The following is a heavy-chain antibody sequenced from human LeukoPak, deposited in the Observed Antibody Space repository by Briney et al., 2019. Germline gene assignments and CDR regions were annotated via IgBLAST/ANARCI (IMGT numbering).Heavy chain of an antibody. Sequence: GGSLRLSCAASGFTFDDYAMHWVRQAPGKGLEWVSLISGDGGSTYYADSVKGRFTISRDNAKNSLYLQMNSLRAEDTAVYYCARDPRGYCSSTSCYYGMDVWGQGTTVTVSS. V-gene: IGHV3-43*02. D-gene: IGHD2-2*01. J-gene: IGHJ6*02. CDR2: ISGDGGST. CDR1: GFTFDDYA. CDR3: ARDPRGYCSSTSCYYGMDV.